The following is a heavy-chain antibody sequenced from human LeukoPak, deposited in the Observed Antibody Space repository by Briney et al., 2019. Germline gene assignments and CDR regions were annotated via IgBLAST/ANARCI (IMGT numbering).Heavy chain of an antibody. Sequence: GGSLRLSCVASGFTVSSYYVSWVRQAPGKGLEWVSVIYSGGSTYYADSVKGRFTISRDKAKNSLYLQMNSLRAEETAVYYCARDYDGGYMDVWGKGTTVTVSS. CDR1: GFTVSSYY. CDR3: ARDYDGGYMDV. J-gene: IGHJ6*03. D-gene: IGHD3-3*01. V-gene: IGHV3-53*01. CDR2: IYSGGST.